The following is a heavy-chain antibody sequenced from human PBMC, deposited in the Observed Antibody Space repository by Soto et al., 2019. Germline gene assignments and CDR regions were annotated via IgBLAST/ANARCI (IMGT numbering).Heavy chain of an antibody. D-gene: IGHD1-7*01. CDR2: IYYNGGA. J-gene: IGHJ4*02. CDR1: GGSISSGGYY. V-gene: IGHV4-31*03. Sequence: KTSETLSLTCTVSGGSISSGGYYWSWIRQHPGKGLEWIGYIYYNGGAYYSPSLKGRVVISVDRSENQFSLRLSSVTAADTAVYYCARVKGGTTRRAFDSWGQGTLVTVSS. CDR3: ARVKGGTTRRAFDS.